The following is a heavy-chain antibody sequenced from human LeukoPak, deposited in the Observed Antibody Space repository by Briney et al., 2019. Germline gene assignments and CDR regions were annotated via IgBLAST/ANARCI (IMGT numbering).Heavy chain of an antibody. D-gene: IGHD3-22*01. Sequence: GGSLRLSCAASGFTFSSYDMHWVRQATGKGLEWVSAIGTAGDTYYPGSVKGRFTISRDNAKNTVYLRMNSLRAEDTAVYYCARTKYYYDGSGHSYPNWFDPWGQGTLVTVSS. V-gene: IGHV3-13*04. CDR2: IGTAGDT. CDR3: ARTKYYYDGSGHSYPNWFDP. CDR1: GFTFSSYD. J-gene: IGHJ5*02.